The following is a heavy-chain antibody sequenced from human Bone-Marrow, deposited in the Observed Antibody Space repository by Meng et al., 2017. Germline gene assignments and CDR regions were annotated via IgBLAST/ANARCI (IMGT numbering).Heavy chain of an antibody. CDR3: ARDIGNDRFGYYYYYYGMDV. CDR1: GGSFSGYY. D-gene: IGHD3-16*01. CDR2: INHSGST. V-gene: IGHV4-34*01. J-gene: IGHJ6*02. Sequence: SETLSLTCAVYGGSFSGYYWSWIRQPPGKGLEWIGEINHSGSTNYNPSLKSRVTISVDTSKNQFSLKLSSVTAADTAVYYCARDIGNDRFGYYYYYYGMDVWGQGTTVTVSS.